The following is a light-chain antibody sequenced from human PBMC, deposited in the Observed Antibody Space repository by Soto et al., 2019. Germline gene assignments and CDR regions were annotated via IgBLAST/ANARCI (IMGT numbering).Light chain of an antibody. CDR3: QSYDSSLSGLWV. Sequence: QLVLTQPPSVSGAPGQRVTISCTGSSPNIGAGYDVHWYQQLPGTAPKLLIYGNSNRPSGVPDRFSGSKSGTSASLAITGLQAEDEADYYCQSYDSSLSGLWVFGTGTKLTVL. CDR2: GNS. J-gene: IGLJ1*01. CDR1: SPNIGAGYD. V-gene: IGLV1-40*01.